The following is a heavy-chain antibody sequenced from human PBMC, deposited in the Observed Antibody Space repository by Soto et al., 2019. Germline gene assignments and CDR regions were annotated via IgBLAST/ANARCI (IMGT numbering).Heavy chain of an antibody. CDR1: GGSISSYY. Sequence: PSETLSLTCTVSGGSISSYYWSWIRQPAGKGLEWIGRIYTSGSTNYNPSLKSRVTMSVDTSKNQFSLKLSSVTAADTAVYYCARDRGYCSGGSCPYNWFDPWGQGTLVTVS. CDR3: ARDRGYCSGGSCPYNWFDP. V-gene: IGHV4-4*07. CDR2: IYTSGST. D-gene: IGHD2-15*01. J-gene: IGHJ5*02.